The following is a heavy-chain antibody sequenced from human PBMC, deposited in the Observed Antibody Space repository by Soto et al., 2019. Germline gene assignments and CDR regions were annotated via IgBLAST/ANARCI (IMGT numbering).Heavy chain of an antibody. CDR3: AKGRGGSGSLPPRVDF. D-gene: IGHD3-10*01. Sequence: EVQLLESGGGLVQPGGSLRLSCAASGFTFNNYAMTWVRQAPGKGLEWVSAISGGGDTTSYADSVKGRFTVSRDGSKNTLYLQMSSLRAEDTALYYCAKGRGGSGSLPPRVDFWDQGTLVTVSS. V-gene: IGHV3-23*01. CDR1: GFTFNNYA. J-gene: IGHJ4*02. CDR2: ISGGGDTT.